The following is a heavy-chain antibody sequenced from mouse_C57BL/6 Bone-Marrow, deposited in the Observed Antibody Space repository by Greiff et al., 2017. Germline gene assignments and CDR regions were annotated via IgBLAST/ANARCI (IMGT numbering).Heavy chain of an antibody. CDR2: IYPGDGDT. Sequence: QVQLQQSGAELVKPGASVKISCKASGYAFSSYWMNWVKQRPGKGLEWIGQIYPGDGDTNYNGKFKGKATLTADKSSSTAYMQLSSLTSEDSAVYFCARGIEGITTVPYFDDWGQGTTLTVSS. CDR1: GYAFSSYW. V-gene: IGHV1-80*01. D-gene: IGHD1-1*01. CDR3: ARGIEGITTVPYFDD. J-gene: IGHJ2*01.